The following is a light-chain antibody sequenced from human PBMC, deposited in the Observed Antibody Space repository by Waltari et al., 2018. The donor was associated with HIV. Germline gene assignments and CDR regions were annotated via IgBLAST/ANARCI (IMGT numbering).Light chain of an antibody. J-gene: IGLJ2*01. CDR2: EVN. Sequence: QSALTQPPSASGSPGQSVTISCTGTSSDVGRYDYVSWYQQHPGKAPQCLIYEVNKRPSGVPDRFAGSKSGNTASLTVSGLQAEDEAEYSCTSYAGINPVAFGGGTKLTVL. CDR3: TSYAGINPVA. V-gene: IGLV2-8*01. CDR1: SSDVGRYDY.